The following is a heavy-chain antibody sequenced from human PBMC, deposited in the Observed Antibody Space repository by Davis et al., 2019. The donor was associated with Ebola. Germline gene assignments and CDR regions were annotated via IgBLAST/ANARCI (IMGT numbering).Heavy chain of an antibody. J-gene: IGHJ6*04. V-gene: IGHV6-1*01. D-gene: IGHD3-10*01. CDR2: TYYSSKWYN. CDR3: ARGWLRRGLDA. CDR1: GDSVSVNSGG. Sequence: PSETLSLTCAISGDSVSVNSGGWNWIRQSPSRGLEWLGRTYYSSKWYNDYAVSVKSRITINPDTSKNQFSLHLNSVTPEDTALYFCARGWLRRGLDAWGEGTAVTVSS.